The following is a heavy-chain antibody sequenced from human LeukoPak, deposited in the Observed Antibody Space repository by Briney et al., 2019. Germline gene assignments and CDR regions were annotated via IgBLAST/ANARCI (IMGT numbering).Heavy chain of an antibody. CDR1: GFTFGDYA. D-gene: IGHD3-22*01. V-gene: IGHV3-49*03. CDR2: IRSKAYGGTT. Sequence: GGSLRLSCTASGFTFGDYAMSWFRQAPGKGLEWVGFIRSKAYGGTTEYAASVKGRFTISRDDSKSIAYLQMNSLKTEDTAVYYCTRTSPMIVVVGPGDYWGQGTLVTVSS. CDR3: TRTSPMIVVVGPGDY. J-gene: IGHJ4*02.